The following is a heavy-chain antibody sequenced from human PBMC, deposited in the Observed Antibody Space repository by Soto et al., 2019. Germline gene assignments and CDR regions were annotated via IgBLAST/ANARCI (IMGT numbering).Heavy chain of an antibody. CDR2: IYNSGTT. Sequence: QVQLQESGPGLVKPSQTLSLTCTVSGGSVSSGDYYWNWIRQPPGMGLEWVGYIYNSGTTSSTTYIRSRVSISVDTSMTKFSLNLTSVTDADTAGYDGSRDQGDDGYGPWGQGILVTVSS. CDR1: GGSVSSGDYY. D-gene: IGHD5-12*01. CDR3: SRDQGDDGYGP. J-gene: IGHJ5*02. V-gene: IGHV4-30-4*01.